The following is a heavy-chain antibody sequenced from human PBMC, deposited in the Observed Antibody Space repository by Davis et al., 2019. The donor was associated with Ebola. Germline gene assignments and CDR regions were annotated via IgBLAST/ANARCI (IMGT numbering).Heavy chain of an antibody. CDR2: ISSSNTYI. V-gene: IGHV3-21*01. CDR1: GFNFNTYG. Sequence: GGSLRLSCAASGFNFNTYGMNWVRQAPGKGLEWVSSISSSNTYIYYADSVKGRFTISRDNAKSLLYLQMSSLRVEDTAVYYCARPWGYWGQGTLVTVSS. D-gene: IGHD7-27*01. J-gene: IGHJ4*02. CDR3: ARPWGY.